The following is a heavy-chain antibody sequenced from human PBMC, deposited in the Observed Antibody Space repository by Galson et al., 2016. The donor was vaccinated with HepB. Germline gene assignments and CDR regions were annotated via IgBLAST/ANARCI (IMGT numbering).Heavy chain of an antibody. CDR3: ARDLGVYNFWSGYTHYGMDV. Sequence: SLRLSCAASGFTFSTNGMHWVRQAPGKGLEWVAIIWYDGSKKYYAGSVKGRFTISRDNSKNTLYLQMNSLRAEDTAVYYFARDLGVYNFWSGYTHYGMDVGGQGTTVTVSS. D-gene: IGHD3-3*01. CDR2: IWYDGSKK. J-gene: IGHJ6*02. V-gene: IGHV3-33*01. CDR1: GFTFSTNG.